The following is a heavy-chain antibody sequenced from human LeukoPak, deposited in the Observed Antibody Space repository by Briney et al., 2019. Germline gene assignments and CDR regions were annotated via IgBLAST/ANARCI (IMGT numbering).Heavy chain of an antibody. CDR1: GGSVSSGSYY. Sequence: SETLSLTCTVSGGSVSSGSYYWSWIRQPPGKGLEWIGYIYYSGSTEYNPSLKSRVTISVDTSKNQFSLKVRSVTAADTAVYYCARRGSGLPFDYWGQGTLVTVSS. J-gene: IGHJ4*02. V-gene: IGHV4-61*01. CDR3: ARRGSGLPFDY. CDR2: IYYSGST. D-gene: IGHD2-15*01.